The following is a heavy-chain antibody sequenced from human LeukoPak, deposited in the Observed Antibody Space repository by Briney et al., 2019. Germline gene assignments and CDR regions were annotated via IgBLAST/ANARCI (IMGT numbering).Heavy chain of an antibody. CDR2: INAHRTT. D-gene: IGHD6-19*01. CDR3: ARSVEGSFDY. V-gene: IGHV3-48*01. J-gene: IGHJ4*02. CDR1: GFTFSPYS. Sequence: GGSLRLSCATSGFTFSPYSFNWVRQAPGKGLEWISYINAHRTTYCADSVEGRFTISRDNAKNSAYLQLNSLRVEDTAMYYCARSVEGSFDYWGQGTLVTVSS.